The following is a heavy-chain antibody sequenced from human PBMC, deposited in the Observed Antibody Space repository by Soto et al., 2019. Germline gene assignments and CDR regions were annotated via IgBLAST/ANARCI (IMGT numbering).Heavy chain of an antibody. CDR2: ITDNGDST. D-gene: IGHD4-17*01. V-gene: IGHV3-23*01. Sequence: GGSLRLSCAASGFTFNRDGMSWVRQAPGKGLEWVSLITDNGDSTYYADSVKGRFTISRDNTKNTLFLQMNSLRAEDTAVYYCAKERATTTAFDYWGQGALVTVSS. CDR1: GFTFNRDG. CDR3: AKERATTTAFDY. J-gene: IGHJ4*02.